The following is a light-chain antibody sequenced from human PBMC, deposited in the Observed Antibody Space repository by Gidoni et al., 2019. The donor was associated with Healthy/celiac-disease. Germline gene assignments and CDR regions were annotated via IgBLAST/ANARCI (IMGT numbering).Light chain of an antibody. J-gene: IGKJ4*01. Sequence: DIQMTESPSSLSASVGDRVTITCQASQDISNHLNWYQQKPGKDPKLLIYDASNLETGVPSRFSGSGSGTDFTFTISSLQPEDIATYYCQQYGSIPPLTFGGGTKVEIK. CDR2: DAS. CDR1: QDISNH. V-gene: IGKV1-33*01. CDR3: QQYGSIPPLT.